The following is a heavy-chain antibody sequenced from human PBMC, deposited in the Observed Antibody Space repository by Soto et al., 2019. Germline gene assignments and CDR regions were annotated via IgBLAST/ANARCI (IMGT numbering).Heavy chain of an antibody. D-gene: IGHD6-13*01. CDR3: ASQARGQQLATD. CDR2: ISAYNGNT. CDR1: GYTFTSYG. Sequence: ASVKVSCKASGYTFTSYGISWVRQAPGQGLEWMGWISAYNGNTNYAQKLQGRVTMTTDTSTSTAYMELRSLRSDDTAVYYCASQARGQQLATDWGQGTLVTVSS. J-gene: IGHJ4*02. V-gene: IGHV1-18*01.